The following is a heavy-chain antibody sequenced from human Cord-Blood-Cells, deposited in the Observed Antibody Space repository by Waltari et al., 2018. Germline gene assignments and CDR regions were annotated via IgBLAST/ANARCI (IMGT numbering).Heavy chain of an antibody. CDR1: GFPFSSLA. V-gene: IGHV3-30*04. Sequence: QVQLVESGGGVVQPGRSLRLSCAASGFPFSSLAMHWVRQVPGKGLEWVAVISYDGSNKYYADSVKGRFTISRDNSKNTLYLQMNSLRAEDTAVYYCARDYYGSGSYYWGQGTLVTVSS. D-gene: IGHD3-10*01. CDR3: ARDYYGSGSYY. CDR2: ISYDGSNK. J-gene: IGHJ4*02.